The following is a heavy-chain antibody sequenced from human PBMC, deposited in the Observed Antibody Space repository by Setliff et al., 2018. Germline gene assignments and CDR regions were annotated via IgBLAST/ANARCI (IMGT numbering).Heavy chain of an antibody. CDR2: FDPEDSET. Sequence: ASVKVSCKVSGYRLIEVSMHWVRQAPGKGLEWMGGFDPEDSETIYAQKFQGRVTMTEDTSTDTAYMELSSLRSEDTAVYYCARTGELELRGEGYFDYWGQGTLVTVSS. J-gene: IGHJ4*02. CDR1: GYRLIEVS. V-gene: IGHV1-24*01. CDR3: ARTGELELRGEGYFDY. D-gene: IGHD1-7*01.